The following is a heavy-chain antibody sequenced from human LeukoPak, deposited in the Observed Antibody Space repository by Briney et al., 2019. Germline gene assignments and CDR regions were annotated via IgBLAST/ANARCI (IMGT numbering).Heavy chain of an antibody. CDR1: GFTFSSYG. V-gene: IGHV3-30*18. CDR2: VSYDGSNK. CDR3: AKEETTGAVTPDFGPNDY. D-gene: IGHD4-17*01. Sequence: GGSLRLSCAVSGFTFSSYGMHWVRQAPDKGLEWVAVVSYDGSNKYYADSVKGRFTISRDNSKNTLYLQMISLRAEDTAVYYCAKEETTGAVTPDFGPNDYWGQGTLVTVSS. J-gene: IGHJ4*02.